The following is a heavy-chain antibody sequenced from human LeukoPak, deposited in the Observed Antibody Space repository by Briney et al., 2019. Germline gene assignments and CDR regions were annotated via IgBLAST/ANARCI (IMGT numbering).Heavy chain of an antibody. CDR3: ARGLYDSSGYYRGFGY. CDR1: GGTFSSYA. J-gene: IGHJ4*02. D-gene: IGHD3-22*01. V-gene: IGHV1-69*05. Sequence: EASVKVSCKASGGTFSSYAISWVRQAPGQGLEWMGRIIPIFGTANYAQKFQGRVTITTDESTSTAYMELSSLRSEDTAVYYCARGLYDSSGYYRGFGYWGQGTLVTVSS. CDR2: IIPIFGTA.